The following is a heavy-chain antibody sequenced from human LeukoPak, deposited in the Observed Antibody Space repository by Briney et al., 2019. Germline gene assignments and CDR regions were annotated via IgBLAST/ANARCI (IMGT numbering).Heavy chain of an antibody. Sequence: GGSLRLSCAASGFTFTNYWMHWVRQAPGRGLEWVSGISGSGGNTYYADSVKGRFTISRDNSKNTLYLQMNTLRTEDTAVHYCARDGTLDYWGQGTLVTVSS. CDR3: ARDGTLDY. CDR1: GFTFTNYW. CDR2: ISGSGGNT. V-gene: IGHV3-23*01. D-gene: IGHD1-26*01. J-gene: IGHJ4*02.